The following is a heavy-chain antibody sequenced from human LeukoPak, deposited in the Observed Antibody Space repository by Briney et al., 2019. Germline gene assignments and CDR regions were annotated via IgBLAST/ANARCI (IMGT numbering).Heavy chain of an antibody. V-gene: IGHV3-7*01. CDR3: ARTIRGF. D-gene: IGHD3-10*01. J-gene: IGHJ4*02. CDR1: GFTFSNYW. CDR2: IKEDGSEK. Sequence: GGSLRLSCAASGFTFSNYWMSWVRQAPGKGLEWVANIKEDGSEKYYVDSVKGRFTISRDNAKNSLYLQMNSLRAEDTAVYYCARTIRGFWGQGTLVTVSS.